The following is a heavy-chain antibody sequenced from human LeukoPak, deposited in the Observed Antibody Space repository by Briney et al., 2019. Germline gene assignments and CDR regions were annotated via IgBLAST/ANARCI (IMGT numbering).Heavy chain of an antibody. CDR1: GGSISSGSYY. CDR3: ARDLGAAAGNLYYYYYMDV. Sequence: PPETLSLTCTVSGGSISSGSYYWSWIRQPAGKGLEWIGRIYTSGSTNYNPSLKSRVTISVDTSKNQFSLKLSSVTAADTAVYYCARDLGAAAGNLYYYYYMDVWGKGTTVTISS. D-gene: IGHD6-13*01. J-gene: IGHJ6*03. V-gene: IGHV4-61*02. CDR2: IYTSGST.